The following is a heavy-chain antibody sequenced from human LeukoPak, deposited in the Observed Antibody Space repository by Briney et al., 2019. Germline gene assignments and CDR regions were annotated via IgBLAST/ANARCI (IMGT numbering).Heavy chain of an antibody. CDR2: FDPEDGET. D-gene: IGHD6-13*01. V-gene: IGHV1-24*01. CDR1: GYTLTELS. J-gene: IGHJ6*02. CDR3: ATYSQRVSAQQLGSATQPPDYYYYYGMDV. Sequence: GASVKVSCKVSGYTLTELSMHWVRQAPGKGLEWMGGFDPEDGETIYAQKFQGRVTMTEDTSTDTAYMELSSLRSEDTAVYYCATYSQRVSAQQLGSATQPPDYYYYYGMDVWGQGTTVTVSS.